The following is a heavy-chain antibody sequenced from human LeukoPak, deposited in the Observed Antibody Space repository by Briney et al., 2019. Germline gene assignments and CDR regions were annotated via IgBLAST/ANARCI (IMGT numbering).Heavy chain of an antibody. CDR3: ARMGRQQLFSLKTWIDY. D-gene: IGHD6-13*01. Sequence: PGRSLRLSCAASGFTFSSYGMHWVRQAPGKGLEWVAVISYDGSNKYYADSVKGRFTISRDNSKNTLYLQMNSLRAEDTAVYYCARMGRQQLFSLKTWIDYWGQGTLVTVSS. CDR1: GFTFSSYG. J-gene: IGHJ4*02. CDR2: ISYDGSNK. V-gene: IGHV3-30*03.